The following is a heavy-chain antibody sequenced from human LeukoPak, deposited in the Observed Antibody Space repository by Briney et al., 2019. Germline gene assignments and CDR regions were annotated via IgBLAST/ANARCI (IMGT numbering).Heavy chain of an antibody. J-gene: IGHJ4*02. D-gene: IGHD3-22*01. Sequence: ASVKVSCKAYGYTFTGYYMHWVRQAPGQGLEWMGWINPNSGGTNYAQKFQGRVTMTRDTSISTAYMELSRLRSDDTAVYYCARDHAYYYDSSGIPGYWGQGTLVTVSS. CDR1: GYTFTGYY. CDR3: ARDHAYYYDSSGIPGY. V-gene: IGHV1-2*02. CDR2: INPNSGGT.